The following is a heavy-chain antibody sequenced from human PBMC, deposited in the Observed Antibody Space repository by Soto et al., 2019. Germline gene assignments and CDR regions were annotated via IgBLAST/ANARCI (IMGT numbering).Heavy chain of an antibody. CDR2: ISYSGST. V-gene: IGHV4-30-4*01. Sequence: QVQLQESGPGLVKPPQTLSLTCTVSGGSISSGNYYWSWIRQPPGKGLEWIGYISYSGSTYYNPSLQRXVTIAVATSKXXFXLKXSSVTAADTAVYFCARDHPIYDRSGYSRPYWYFDLWGRGTLVTVSS. D-gene: IGHD3-22*01. J-gene: IGHJ2*01. CDR3: ARDHPIYDRSGYSRPYWYFDL. CDR1: GGSISSGNYY.